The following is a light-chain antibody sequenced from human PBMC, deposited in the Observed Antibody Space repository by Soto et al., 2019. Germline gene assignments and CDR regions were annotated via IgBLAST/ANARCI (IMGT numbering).Light chain of an antibody. CDR1: SSDGGGYNY. V-gene: IGLV2-8*01. CDR3: SSYAVNVLYV. J-gene: IGLJ1*01. Sequence: LTQPPCASGSPVHSVTIPSTGTSSDGGGYNYVSWYQQYPRKPPKLMIYEVSKRPSGVTDRFSGSTSGNTDSLPVSGLQAEDGADYYCSSYAVNVLYVFGTGTK. CDR2: EVS.